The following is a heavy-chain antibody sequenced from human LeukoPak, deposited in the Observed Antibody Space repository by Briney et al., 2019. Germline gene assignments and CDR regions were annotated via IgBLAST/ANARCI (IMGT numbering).Heavy chain of an antibody. J-gene: IGHJ4*02. CDR3: ARGDYGGNTYYFDN. V-gene: IGHV3-7*04. CDR2: IKKDGSEK. D-gene: IGHD4-23*01. CDR1: GFTFRRYW. Sequence: GGSLRLSCAASGFTFRRYWMSWVRQAPGKGPEWVANIKKDGSEKYYVDSVKGRFTISRDNAKNSLYLQMNSLRAEDTAVYYCARGDYGGNTYYFDNWGQGTLVTVSS.